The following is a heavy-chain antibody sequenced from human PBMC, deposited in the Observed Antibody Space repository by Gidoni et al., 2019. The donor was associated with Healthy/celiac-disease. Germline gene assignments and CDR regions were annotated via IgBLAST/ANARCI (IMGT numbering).Heavy chain of an antibody. V-gene: IGHV3-21*01. Sequence: EVQLVESGGGLVKPGGSLRLSCAASGFTFSSYSMNWGRQAPGKGLEWVSSISSSSSYIYYADAVKGRFTISRDNAKNSLYLQMNSLRAEDTAVYYCARGLDDYGDEGGDYFDYWGQGTLVTVSS. CDR3: ARGLDDYGDEGGDYFDY. CDR2: ISSSSSYI. CDR1: GFTFSSYS. J-gene: IGHJ4*02. D-gene: IGHD4-17*01.